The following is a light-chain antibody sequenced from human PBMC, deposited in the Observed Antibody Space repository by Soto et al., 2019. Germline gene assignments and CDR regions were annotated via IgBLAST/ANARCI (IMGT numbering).Light chain of an antibody. V-gene: IGLV2-11*01. Sequence: QSALTQPRSVSGSPGQSVTISCTGTNSDVGAYTFVSWYQQLPGKAPKLIISAVSYRPSGVPDRFSGSKSGNTASLTISGLQTEYEADYYCFSYTASDMWVFGGGTKLTVL. CDR2: AVS. J-gene: IGLJ3*02. CDR3: FSYTASDMWV. CDR1: NSDVGAYTF.